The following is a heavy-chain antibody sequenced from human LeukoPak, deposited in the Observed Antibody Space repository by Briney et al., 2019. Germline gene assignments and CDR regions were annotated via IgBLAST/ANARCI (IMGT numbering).Heavy chain of an antibody. J-gene: IGHJ4*02. V-gene: IGHV3-20*01. CDR3: ARGMGATDLTLYFDY. D-gene: IGHD1-26*01. Sequence: GGSLRLSCAASGFTFDDYGMSWVRQAPGKGLEWVSGINWNGGSTGYADSVKGRFTISRDNAKNSLYLQMNSLRAEDTALYHCARGMGATDLTLYFDYWGQGTLVTVSS. CDR2: INWNGGST. CDR1: GFTFDDYG.